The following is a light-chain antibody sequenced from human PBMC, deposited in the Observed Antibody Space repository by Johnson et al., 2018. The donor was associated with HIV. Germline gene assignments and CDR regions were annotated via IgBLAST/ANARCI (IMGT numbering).Light chain of an antibody. CDR3: GTWDNSLNVYV. V-gene: IGLV1-51*01. J-gene: IGLJ1*01. CDR2: DNT. CDR1: SSNIGNND. Sequence: QSVLTQPPSVSAAPGQKVTISCSGSSSNIGNNDVSWYQHLPGAAPKLLIFDNTKRPSGIPDRFSGSKSGTSATLGITGLQTGDEADYYCGTWDNSLNVYVFGTGTKVTVL.